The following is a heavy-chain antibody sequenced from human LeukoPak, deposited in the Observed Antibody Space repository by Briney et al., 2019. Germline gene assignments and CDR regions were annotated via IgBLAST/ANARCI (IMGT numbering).Heavy chain of an antibody. CDR3: ASSRTLYDSSGYLFFDY. Sequence: SETLSLTCTVSGGSISSYYWSWIRQPAGKGLEWIGRIYTSGSTNYNPSLKSRVTMSVDTSKNQFSLKLSSVTAADTAVYYCASSRTLYDSSGYLFFDYWGQGTLVTVSP. D-gene: IGHD3-22*01. V-gene: IGHV4-4*07. CDR2: IYTSGST. J-gene: IGHJ4*02. CDR1: GGSISSYY.